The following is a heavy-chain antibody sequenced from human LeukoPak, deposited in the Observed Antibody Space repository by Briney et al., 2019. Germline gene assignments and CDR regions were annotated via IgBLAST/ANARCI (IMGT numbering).Heavy chain of an antibody. V-gene: IGHV3-21*01. CDR1: GFTFSSYS. D-gene: IGHD4-17*01. CDR2: ISSSSSYI. Sequence: GGSLRLSCAASGFTFSSYSMNWVRQAPGKGLEWVSSISSSSSYIYYADSVKGRFTISRDNAKNSLYLQMNSLRAGDTAVYYCARGDHYGSSFDYWGQGTLVTVSS. CDR3: ARGDHYGSSFDY. J-gene: IGHJ4*02.